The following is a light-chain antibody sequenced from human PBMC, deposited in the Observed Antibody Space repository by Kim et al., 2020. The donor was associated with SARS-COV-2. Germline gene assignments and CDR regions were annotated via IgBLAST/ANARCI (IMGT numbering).Light chain of an antibody. CDR3: QHHNNWPWT. CDR1: QSVSNH. Sequence: IVLTQSPATLSLSPGERATLSCRASQSVSNHLGWYQQKPAQAPRLLIYDVSKRATGIPARFSGSGSATDFTLTISSLEPEDVAVYYCQHHNNWPWTFGQGTKVDIK. V-gene: IGKV3-11*01. J-gene: IGKJ1*01. CDR2: DVS.